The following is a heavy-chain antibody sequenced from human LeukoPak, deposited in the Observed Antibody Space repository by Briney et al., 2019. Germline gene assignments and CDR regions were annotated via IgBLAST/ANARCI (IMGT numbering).Heavy chain of an antibody. CDR1: GFTFNNCW. J-gene: IGHJ3*02. CDR3: ARGDFSDYGDYVDAFDI. V-gene: IGHV3-7*01. Sequence: GGSLRLSCAASGFTFNNCWMSWVRQVPGKGLQWVANIRQDGSAKFYVDSVKGRFTISRDNTKNSLYLRMNSLRVEDTAVYYCARGDFSDYGDYVDAFDIWGQGTMVTVSS. CDR2: IRQDGSAK. D-gene: IGHD4-17*01.